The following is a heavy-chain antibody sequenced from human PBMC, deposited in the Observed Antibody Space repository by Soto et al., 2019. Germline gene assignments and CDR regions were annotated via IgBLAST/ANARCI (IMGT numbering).Heavy chain of an antibody. CDR3: ARVHYYDSSAYYL. J-gene: IGHJ4*02. CDR1: GFTFSSYS. Sequence: GGSLRLSCAASGFTFSSYSMNWVRQAPGKGLEWVSSISSSSSYIYYADSVKGRFTISRDNAKNSLYLQMNSLRAEDTVVYYCARVHYYDSSAYYLWGQGTLVTVSS. V-gene: IGHV3-21*01. CDR2: ISSSSSYI. D-gene: IGHD3-22*01.